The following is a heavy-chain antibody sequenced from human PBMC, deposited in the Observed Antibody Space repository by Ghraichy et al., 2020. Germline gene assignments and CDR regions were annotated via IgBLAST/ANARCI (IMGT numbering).Heavy chain of an antibody. V-gene: IGHV4-59*01. D-gene: IGHD1-1*01. J-gene: IGHJ4*02. CDR1: GCSIRSYF. CDR3: SSFSNSRSIDY. Sequence: GSLRLSCTVSGCSIRSYFWNWIRQPPGKGLEWIGYIYYSGTTHYNPSLKSRVTISVDTSMNQFSLKLSSVTAADTAVYYCSSFSNSRSIDYWGQRTLVTVSS. CDR2: IYYSGTT.